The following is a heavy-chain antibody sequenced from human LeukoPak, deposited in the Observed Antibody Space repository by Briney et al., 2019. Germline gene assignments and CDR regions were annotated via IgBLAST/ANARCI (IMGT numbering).Heavy chain of an antibody. CDR1: GFTFSSYG. CDR2: ISGSGGST. CDR3: ASMVRGVMGFDY. D-gene: IGHD3-10*01. Sequence: PGGSLRLSCAASGFTFSSYGMSWVRQAPGKGLEWVSAISGSGGSTYYADSVKGRFTISRDNSKNTLYLQMNSLRAEDTAVYYCASMVRGVMGFDYWGQGTLVTVSS. V-gene: IGHV3-23*01. J-gene: IGHJ4*02.